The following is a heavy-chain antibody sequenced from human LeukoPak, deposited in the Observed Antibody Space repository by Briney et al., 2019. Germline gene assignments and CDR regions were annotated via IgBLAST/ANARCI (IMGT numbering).Heavy chain of an antibody. CDR2: INHSGST. Sequence: SETLSLTCAVYGGSFSGYYWSWIRQPPGKGLEWIGEINHSGSTNYNPSLKSRVTISVDTSKNQFSLKLSSVTAADTAVYYCARGTSENYYDSSGYYYLFDHWGQGTLVTVSS. V-gene: IGHV4-34*01. CDR1: GGSFSGYY. CDR3: ARGTSENYYDSSGYYYLFDH. J-gene: IGHJ4*02. D-gene: IGHD3-22*01.